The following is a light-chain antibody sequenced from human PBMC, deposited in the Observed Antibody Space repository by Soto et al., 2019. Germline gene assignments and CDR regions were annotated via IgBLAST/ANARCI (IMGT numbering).Light chain of an antibody. Sequence: QSALTQPRSVSGSPGQSVTISCTGTSSDVGGYNYVSWYQQHPGKAPKLMIYDVSKRPSGVPDRFSGSKSGNTASLTISGLQAEDEADYYCCSYAGSHYVFGTGTTLTVL. CDR2: DVS. J-gene: IGLJ1*01. V-gene: IGLV2-11*01. CDR1: SSDVGGYNY. CDR3: CSYAGSHYV.